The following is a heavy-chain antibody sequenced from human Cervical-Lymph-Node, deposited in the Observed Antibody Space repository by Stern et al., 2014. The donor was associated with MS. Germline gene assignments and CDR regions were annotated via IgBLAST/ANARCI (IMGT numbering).Heavy chain of an antibody. V-gene: IGHV2-5*09. CDR1: GFSLNTGGVG. CDR2: IDRDDDR. J-gene: IGHJ4*02. Sequence: QVTLRESGPTLVKPTQTLTLTCTFSGFSLNTGGVGVGWVRQPPGKGLEWLALIDRDDDRRYDPSLKSRLTITKDTSKNQVVLTMTNMDPVDTATYYCAHETFYDYWSGHFDYWGQGILVTVSS. CDR3: AHETFYDYWSGHFDY. D-gene: IGHD3-3*01.